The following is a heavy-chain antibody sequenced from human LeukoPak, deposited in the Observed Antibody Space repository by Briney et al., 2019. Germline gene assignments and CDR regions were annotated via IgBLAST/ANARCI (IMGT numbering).Heavy chain of an antibody. CDR1: GFTFSGYA. CDR2: ISGSGGST. J-gene: IGHJ4*02. V-gene: IGHV3-23*01. Sequence: GGSLRLSCAASGFTFSGYAMSWVRQAPGKGLEWVSAISGSGGSTYYADSVKGRFTISRDNSKNTLYLQMNSLRAEDTAVYYCAKDQERSSWYEFDYWGQGTLVTVSS. D-gene: IGHD6-13*01. CDR3: AKDQERSSWYEFDY.